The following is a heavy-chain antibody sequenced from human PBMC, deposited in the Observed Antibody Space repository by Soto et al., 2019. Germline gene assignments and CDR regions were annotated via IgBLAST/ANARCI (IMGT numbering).Heavy chain of an antibody. Sequence: QVQLVESGGGVVQPGRSLRLSCAASGFTFSSYGMHWVRQAPGKGLEWVAVISYDGSNKYYADSVKGRFTISRDNSKNTLYLQMNSLRAEATAVYYCAKDQYFDLWGRGTLVTVSS. CDR1: GFTFSSYG. CDR3: AKDQYFDL. V-gene: IGHV3-30*18. J-gene: IGHJ2*01. CDR2: ISYDGSNK.